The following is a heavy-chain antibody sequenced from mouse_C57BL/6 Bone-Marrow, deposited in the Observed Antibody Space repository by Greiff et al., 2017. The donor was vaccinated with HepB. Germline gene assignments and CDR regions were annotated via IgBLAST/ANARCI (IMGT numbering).Heavy chain of an antibody. CDR1: GYTFTSYW. Sequence: VQLQQPGAELVKPGASVKMSCKASGYTFTSYWITWVKQRPGQGLEWIGDIYPGSGSTNYNEKFKSKATLTVDTSSSTAYMQLSSLTSEDSAVYYCARRISTYYSNYGAMDYWGQGTSVTVSS. V-gene: IGHV1-55*01. J-gene: IGHJ4*01. D-gene: IGHD2-5*01. CDR2: IYPGSGST. CDR3: ARRISTYYSNYGAMDY.